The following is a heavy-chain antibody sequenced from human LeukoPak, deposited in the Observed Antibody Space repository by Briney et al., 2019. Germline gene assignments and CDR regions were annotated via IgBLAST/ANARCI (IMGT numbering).Heavy chain of an antibody. Sequence: PSETLSLTCAVYGGSFSGYYWSWIRQPPGKGLEWIGEINHSGSTNYNPSLKSRVTISVDTSKNQFSLKLSSVTAADTAVYYCARGLYCSGGSCYGYYYYGMDVWGQGTTVTV. D-gene: IGHD2-15*01. J-gene: IGHJ6*02. CDR3: ARGLYCSGGSCYGYYYYGMDV. V-gene: IGHV4-34*01. CDR1: GGSFSGYY. CDR2: INHSGST.